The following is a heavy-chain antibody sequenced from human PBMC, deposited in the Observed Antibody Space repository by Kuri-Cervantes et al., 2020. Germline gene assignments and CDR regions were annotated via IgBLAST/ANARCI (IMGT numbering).Heavy chain of an antibody. Sequence: SETLSLTCTVYGGSISSYYTSWIRQPPGKGLEWIEYIYYSGSTNYNPSLKSRVTISGDTSKNQFSLKLISVNAADTAVYYCARGPNSSSWMGDWFDPCGQGTLFTVSS. CDR3: ARGPNSSSWMGDWFDP. V-gene: IGHV4-59*01. CDR1: GGSISSYY. J-gene: IGHJ5*02. D-gene: IGHD6-13*01. CDR2: IYYSGST.